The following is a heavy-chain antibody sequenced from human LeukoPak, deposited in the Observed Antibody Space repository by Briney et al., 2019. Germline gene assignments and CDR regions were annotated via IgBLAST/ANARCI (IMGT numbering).Heavy chain of an antibody. CDR3: ARDPSRGFDY. CDR1: GGSISSYY. J-gene: IGHJ4*02. Sequence: PSETLSLTCTVSGGSISSYYWSWVRQPPGKGLEWIGYIYYSGSTNYNPSLKSRVTISLDTSKNRFSLKLSSVTAADTAVYYCARDPSRGFDYWGQGTLVTVSS. CDR2: IYYSGST. V-gene: IGHV4-59*01.